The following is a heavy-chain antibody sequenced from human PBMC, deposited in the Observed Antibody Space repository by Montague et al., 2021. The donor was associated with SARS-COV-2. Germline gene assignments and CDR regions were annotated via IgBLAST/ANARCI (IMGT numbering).Heavy chain of an antibody. CDR2: VYYSGSG. V-gene: IGHV4-59*01. CDR3: VRADRRDPDTPSHDCYKGMDL. CDR1: GDSISTSY. D-gene: IGHD3-3*01. J-gene: IGHJ6*02. Sequence: SETLSLTCTVSGDSISTSYWAWIRQPPGKGLEWIGYVYYSGSGSYNSSLKSRVTISVDTSKNQVSLNLRSVTAADTAVYFCVRADRRDPDTPSHDCYKGMDLWGQGTTVTVSS.